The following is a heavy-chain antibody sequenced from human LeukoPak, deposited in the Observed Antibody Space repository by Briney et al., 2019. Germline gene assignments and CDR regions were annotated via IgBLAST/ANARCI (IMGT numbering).Heavy chain of an antibody. CDR1: GGSISSGGYS. D-gene: IGHD2-21*02. J-gene: IGHJ3*01. CDR3: ARHMSVTYDAFDL. V-gene: IGHV4-30-2*05. Sequence: SETLSLTCAVSGGSISSGGYSWSWIRQPPGKGLEWIGYINHSGSTYYNPSLKSRVTISVDTSKTHFSLELTSVTAADTAVYYCARHMSVTYDAFDLWGRGTMVTVSS. CDR2: INHSGST.